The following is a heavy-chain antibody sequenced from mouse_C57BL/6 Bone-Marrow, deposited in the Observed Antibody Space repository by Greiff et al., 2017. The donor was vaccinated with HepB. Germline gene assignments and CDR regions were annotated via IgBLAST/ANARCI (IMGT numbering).Heavy chain of an antibody. Sequence: EVKLLESGGGLVQPKGSLKLSCAASGFSFNTYAMNWVRQAPGKGLEWVARIRSKSNNYATYYADSVKDRFTISRDDSESMLYLQMNNLKTEDTAMYYCVRGYGSSYGAWFAYWGQGTLVTVSA. V-gene: IGHV10-1*01. CDR1: GFSFNTYA. J-gene: IGHJ3*01. CDR2: IRSKSNNYAT. CDR3: VRGYGSSYGAWFAY. D-gene: IGHD1-1*01.